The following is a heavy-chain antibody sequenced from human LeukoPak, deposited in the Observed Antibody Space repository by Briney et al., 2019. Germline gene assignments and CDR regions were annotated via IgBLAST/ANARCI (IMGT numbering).Heavy chain of an antibody. CDR1: GFTFSDYY. CDR2: ISSSGSTI. CDR3: ARAGDSSSTTLAGGWYDY. V-gene: IGHV3-11*01. J-gene: IGHJ4*02. D-gene: IGHD6-19*01. Sequence: GGSLRLSCAASGFTFSDYYMSWIRQAPGKGLEWVSYISSSGSTIYYADSVKGRFTISRDNAKNSLYLQMNSLRAEDTAVYYCARAGDSSSTTLAGGWYDYWGQGTLVTVSS.